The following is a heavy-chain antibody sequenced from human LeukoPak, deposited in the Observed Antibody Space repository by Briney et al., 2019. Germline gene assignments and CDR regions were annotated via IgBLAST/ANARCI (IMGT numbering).Heavy chain of an antibody. V-gene: IGHV3-23*01. Sequence: PGGSLRLSCAVSGFNFSCYAMSWVRQAPGKGLEWVSTIRSSGGSTHYADSVKGRFTISRDNSKNTLYLQMNSLRAEDTAVYYCAKKTSIVGAFDYWGQGTLVTVSS. D-gene: IGHD1-26*01. CDR2: IRSSGGST. CDR1: GFNFSCYA. J-gene: IGHJ4*02. CDR3: AKKTSIVGAFDY.